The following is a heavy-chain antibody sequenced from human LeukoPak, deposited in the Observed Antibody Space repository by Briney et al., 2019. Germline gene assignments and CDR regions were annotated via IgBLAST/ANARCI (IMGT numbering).Heavy chain of an antibody. CDR2: ISSSSSYI. CDR1: GFTFSSYS. D-gene: IGHD6-19*01. J-gene: IGHJ5*02. Sequence: GGSLRLSCAASGFTFSSYSMNWVRQAPGKGLEWVSSISSSSSYIYYADSVKGRFTISRDNAKNSLYLQMNSLRAEDTAVYYCARDFSGWSPYNWFDPWGQGTLVTVSS. CDR3: ARDFSGWSPYNWFDP. V-gene: IGHV3-21*01.